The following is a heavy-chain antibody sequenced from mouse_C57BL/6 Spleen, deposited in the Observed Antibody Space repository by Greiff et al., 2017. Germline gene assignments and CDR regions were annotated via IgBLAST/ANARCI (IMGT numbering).Heavy chain of an antibody. CDR3: ARGLNWDY. CDR2: IYPGDGDT. CDR1: GYAFSSSW. J-gene: IGHJ2*01. Sequence: VQLQQSGPELVKPGASVKISCKASGYAFSSSWRNWVKQRPGKGLEWIGRIYPGDGDTNYNGKFKGKATLTADKSSSTAYMQLSSLTSEDSAVYFCARGLNWDYWGQGTTLTVSS. D-gene: IGHD4-1*01. V-gene: IGHV1-82*01.